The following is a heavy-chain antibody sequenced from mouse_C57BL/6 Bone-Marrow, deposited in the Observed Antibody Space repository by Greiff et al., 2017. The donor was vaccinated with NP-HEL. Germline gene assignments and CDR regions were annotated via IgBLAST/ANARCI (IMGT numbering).Heavy chain of an antibody. V-gene: IGHV1-19*01. J-gene: IGHJ2*01. Sequence: VQLKQSGPLLVKPGASVQMSCKASGYTFTDYYMNWVKQSHGKSLEWIGVINPYNGGTSYTQKFNGQATLTINKSSSTAYIELNGLTSEDSAISYCARERLLRFDYWGQGTTLTVSS. D-gene: IGHD2-3*01. CDR1: GYTFTDYY. CDR2: INPYNGGT. CDR3: ARERLLRFDY.